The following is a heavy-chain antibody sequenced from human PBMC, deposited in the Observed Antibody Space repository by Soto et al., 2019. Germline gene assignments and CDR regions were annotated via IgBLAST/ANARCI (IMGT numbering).Heavy chain of an antibody. J-gene: IGHJ6*02. V-gene: IGHV3-7*01. D-gene: IGHD3-22*01. CDR1: GFTFSSYW. CDR3: ARYGFTYYYDSSGGSGGMDV. Sequence: PGGSLRLSCAASGFTFSSYWMSWVRQAPGKGLEWVANIKQDGSEKYYVDSVKGRFTISRDNAKNSLYLQMNSLRAEDTAVYYCARYGFTYYYDSSGGSGGMDVWGQGTTVTVSS. CDR2: IKQDGSEK.